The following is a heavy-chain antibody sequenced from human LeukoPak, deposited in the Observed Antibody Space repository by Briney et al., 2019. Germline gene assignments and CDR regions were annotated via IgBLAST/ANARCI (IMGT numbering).Heavy chain of an antibody. Sequence: GESLRLSCAASGFTFSSYSMNWVRQAPGKGLEWVSYITTSGTTTYYADSLKGRFTISRDNAKNSLYLQMNSLRAEDTAVYYCARVLFHSLAVFDYWGQGTLATVSS. CDR2: ITTSGTTT. V-gene: IGHV3-48*04. J-gene: IGHJ4*02. CDR3: ARVLFHSLAVFDY. D-gene: IGHD2/OR15-2a*01. CDR1: GFTFSSYS.